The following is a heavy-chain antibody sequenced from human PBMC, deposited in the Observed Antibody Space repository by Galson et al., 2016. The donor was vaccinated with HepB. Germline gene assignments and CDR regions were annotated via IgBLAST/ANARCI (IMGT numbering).Heavy chain of an antibody. CDR2: IYSGGST. Sequence: SLRLSCAASGFTVSTNYMSWVRQAPGKGLEWVSVIYSGGSTKYADSVKGRFTISRDNSKNTLYLQMNSLRAEDTAVYYCARDGGPTTGDYWGQGSLVTVSS. CDR3: ARDGGPTTGDY. J-gene: IGHJ4*02. CDR1: GFTVSTNY. D-gene: IGHD3-16*01. V-gene: IGHV3-53*01.